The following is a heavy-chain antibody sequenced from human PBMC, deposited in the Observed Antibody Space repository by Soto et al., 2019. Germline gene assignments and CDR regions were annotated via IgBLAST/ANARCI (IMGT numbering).Heavy chain of an antibody. CDR1: GYSFTSYS. CDR3: ARAQAARQQNFHH. Sequence: QVQLVQSGAEVKKPGASVKVSCKASGYSFTSYSMHWVRQAPGQGLEWMGAINPSGSSTSYAQKFQGRVTLTIDTSTTTVYMELSSLRSEDTAVYYCARAQAARQQNFHHWGQGTLVSVSS. J-gene: IGHJ1*01. CDR2: INPSGSST. V-gene: IGHV1-46*01. D-gene: IGHD6-6*01.